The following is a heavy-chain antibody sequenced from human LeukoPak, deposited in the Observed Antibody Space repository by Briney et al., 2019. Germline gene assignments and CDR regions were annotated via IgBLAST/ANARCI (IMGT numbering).Heavy chain of an antibody. D-gene: IGHD5-24*01. CDR1: GFTFSSYG. CDR3: ARHGDNSYSFDH. CDR2: ISYDGSNK. V-gene: IGHV3-30*03. J-gene: IGHJ4*02. Sequence: GRSLRLSCAASGFTFSSYGMHWVRQAPGKGLEWVAVISYDGSNKYYADSVKGRFTISRDNSKNTLYLQMNSLRAEDTAVYYCARHGDNSYSFDHWGQGVLVTVSS.